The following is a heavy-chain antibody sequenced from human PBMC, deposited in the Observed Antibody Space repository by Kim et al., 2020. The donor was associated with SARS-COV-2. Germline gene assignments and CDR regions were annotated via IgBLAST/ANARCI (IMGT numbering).Heavy chain of an antibody. D-gene: IGHD2-15*01. Sequence: KCRFTISRDTAKNALYLQMNSLRAEDTAVYYCARVPGIVVVVAATRAADYWGQGTLVTVSS. V-gene: IGHV3-11*06. J-gene: IGHJ4*02. CDR3: ARVPGIVVVVAATRAADY.